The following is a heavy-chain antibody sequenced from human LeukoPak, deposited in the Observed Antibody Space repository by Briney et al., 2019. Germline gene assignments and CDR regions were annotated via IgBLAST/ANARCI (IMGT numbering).Heavy chain of an antibody. V-gene: IGHV4-39*01. D-gene: IGHD3-3*01. CDR1: GGSISSSSHY. Sequence: SETLSLTCTVSGGSISSSSHYWGWIRQPPGKGLEWIGSIYYSGSTYYNPSLKSRVTISVDTSKNQFSLKLSSVTAADTAVYYCASPRITIFGDDAFDIWGQGAMVTVSS. CDR2: IYYSGST. CDR3: ASPRITIFGDDAFDI. J-gene: IGHJ3*02.